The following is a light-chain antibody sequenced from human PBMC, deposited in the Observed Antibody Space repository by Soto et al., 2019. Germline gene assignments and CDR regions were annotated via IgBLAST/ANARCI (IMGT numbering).Light chain of an antibody. V-gene: IGKV2-28*01. CDR1: QSLLHSYGYNY. Sequence: DIVMTQSPLYLPVTPGEPASISCRSSQSLLHSYGYNYLDWYLQKPGQSPQLLIYLGSNRASGVPDRFSGSGSGTDFTLKLSRVEDEDVGVYYCMQSLQTPLFTFGPGTKVDLK. CDR3: MQSLQTPLFT. J-gene: IGKJ3*01. CDR2: LGS.